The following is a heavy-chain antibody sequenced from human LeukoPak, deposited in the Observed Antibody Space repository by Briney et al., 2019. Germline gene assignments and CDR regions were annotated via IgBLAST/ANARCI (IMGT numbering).Heavy chain of an antibody. CDR2: IKSKTDGGTI. Sequence: KPGGPLRLSCAASGFTFSDAWMSWVRQAPGKGLEWVGRIKSKTDGGTIDYAAPVKGRFTISRDDSKNTLYLQMNSLKSEDTAVYYCSSLAMIRGVMPFDYWGQGTLVTVSS. V-gene: IGHV3-15*01. CDR3: SSLAMIRGVMPFDY. D-gene: IGHD3-10*01. J-gene: IGHJ4*02. CDR1: GFTFSDAW.